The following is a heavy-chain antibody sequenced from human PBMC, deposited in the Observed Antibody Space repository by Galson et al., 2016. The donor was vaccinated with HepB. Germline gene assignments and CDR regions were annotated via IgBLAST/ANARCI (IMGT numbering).Heavy chain of an antibody. CDR2: ISYSGST. J-gene: IGHJ4*02. CDR1: DGSLSSFY. D-gene: IGHD2-21*01. Sequence: SETLSLTCTVSDGSLSSFYWSWIRQPPGKELEWIGYISYSGSTNYNPSLQSRVTISIDTSQNQFSLKLSSVTAADSAVYYCTRGAKGVVGAADSWGRGTLVIVSS. V-gene: IGHV4-59*01. CDR3: TRGAKGVVGAADS.